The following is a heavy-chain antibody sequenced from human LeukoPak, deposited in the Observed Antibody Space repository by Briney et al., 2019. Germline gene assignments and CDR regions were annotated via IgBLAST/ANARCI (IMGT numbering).Heavy chain of an antibody. V-gene: IGHV4-34*01. Sequence: SDTLSLTCAVYGGSFSGYYWSWIRQPPGKGLEWIGEINHSGSTNYNPSLKSRVTISVDTSKNQFSLKLSSVTAADTAVYYCARGYGKIVLAWYYWGQGTLVTVSS. CDR3: ARGYGKIVLAWYY. CDR2: INHSGST. J-gene: IGHJ4*02. D-gene: IGHD3-10*01. CDR1: GGSFSGYY.